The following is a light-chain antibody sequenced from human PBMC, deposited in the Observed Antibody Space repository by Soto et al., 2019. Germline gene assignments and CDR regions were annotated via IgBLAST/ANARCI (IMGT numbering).Light chain of an antibody. Sequence: QSVLTQPPSASGSPGQSVTISCTGTSSDVGDFNYVSWYQQHPGKAPKLMIYEVSKRPSGVPDRFSGSKSGNTASLTVSGLQPEDEPDYCCSLYAGSNILMFGGGPQLTLL. CDR2: EVS. CDR1: SSDVGDFNY. J-gene: IGLJ3*02. V-gene: IGLV2-8*01. CDR3: SLYAGSNILM.